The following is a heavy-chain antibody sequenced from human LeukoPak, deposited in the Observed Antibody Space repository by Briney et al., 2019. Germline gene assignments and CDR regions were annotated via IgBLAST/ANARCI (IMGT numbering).Heavy chain of an antibody. CDR1: GGSISSSSYY. Sequence: SETLSLTCTVSGGSISSSSYYWGWIRQPPGKGLEWIGSIYYSGSTYYNPSLKSRVTISVDTSKNQFSLKLSSVTAADTAVYYCARESALYCSGGSCYRVSFDYWGQGTLVTVSS. J-gene: IGHJ4*02. D-gene: IGHD2-15*01. CDR3: ARESALYCSGGSCYRVSFDY. CDR2: IYYSGST. V-gene: IGHV4-39*02.